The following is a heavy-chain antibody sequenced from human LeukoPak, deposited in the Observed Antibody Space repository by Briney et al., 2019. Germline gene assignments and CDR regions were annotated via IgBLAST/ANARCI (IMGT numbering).Heavy chain of an antibody. CDR1: GFTFSSYA. CDR3: ARGLADVYGDYLDY. CDR2: ISGSGGST. J-gene: IGHJ4*02. Sequence: GGSLRLSCAASGFTFSSYAMSWVRQAPGKGLEWVSAISGSGGSTYYADSVKGRFTISRDNSKNTLYLQMNSLRAEDTAVYYCARGLADVYGDYLDYWGQGTLVTVSS. D-gene: IGHD4-17*01. V-gene: IGHV3-23*01.